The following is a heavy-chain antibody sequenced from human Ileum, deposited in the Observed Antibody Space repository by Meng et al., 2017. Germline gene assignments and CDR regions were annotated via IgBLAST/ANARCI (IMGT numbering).Heavy chain of an antibody. V-gene: IGHV6-1*01. D-gene: IGHD6-19*01. CDR3: ARSGSGWSLDY. Sequence: QFPPQQPGHGLVKPSQHPSLTGGISGDSVSTNSGGWNWIRQSPSRGLEWLGRTYYRSKWFTDYAVSEKSRITINPDTSTNQFSLQLNSVTPEDTAVYYCARSGSGWSLDYWGQGTLVTVSS. CDR2: TYYRSKWFT. J-gene: IGHJ4*02. CDR1: GDSVSTNSGG.